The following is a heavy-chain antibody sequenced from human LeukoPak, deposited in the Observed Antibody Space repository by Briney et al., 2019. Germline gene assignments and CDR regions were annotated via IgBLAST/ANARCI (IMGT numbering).Heavy chain of an antibody. CDR2: IYYSGST. D-gene: IGHD3-22*01. V-gene: IGHV4-59*01. CDR1: SGSISSYY. J-gene: IGHJ3*02. CDR3: ARGKTYYDISKDAFDI. Sequence: PSKTLSLTCTVSSGSISSYYWSWIRQPPGKGLEWIGYIYYSGSTNYNPSLKSRVTISVDTSKNQFSLKLSSVTAADTAVYYCARGKTYYDISKDAFDIWGQGTMVTVSS.